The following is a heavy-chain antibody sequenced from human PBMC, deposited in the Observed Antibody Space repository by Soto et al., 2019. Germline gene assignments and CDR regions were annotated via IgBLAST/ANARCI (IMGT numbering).Heavy chain of an antibody. V-gene: IGHV4-31*02. J-gene: IGHJ3*02. D-gene: IGHD1-1*01. CDR3: AQALVFTGGDGFDI. CDR2: IYYSGNT. Sequence: QVRLQEWGPGLVKPSQTLSLKCSVSGGSITTGGRYWSWIRQLPGKGLEWIGDIYYSGNTYYNATLKSRVTILGEAANIQFSLKLSSVTAADTAVYYCAQALVFTGGDGFDIWGQGRLVTVSS. CDR1: GGSITTGGRY.